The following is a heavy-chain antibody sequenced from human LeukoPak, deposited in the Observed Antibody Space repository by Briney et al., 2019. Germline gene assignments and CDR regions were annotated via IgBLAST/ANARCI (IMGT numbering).Heavy chain of an antibody. D-gene: IGHD6-19*01. J-gene: IGHJ4*02. V-gene: IGHV4-59*01. CDR1: GGSISSYY. CDR2: IYYSGST. Sequence: KPSETLSLTCTVSGGSISSYYWSWIRQPPGKGLEWIGYIYYSGSTNYNPSLKSRVTISVDTSKNQFSLKLGSVTAADTAVYYCARAVADMFDYWGQGTLVTVSS. CDR3: ARAVADMFDY.